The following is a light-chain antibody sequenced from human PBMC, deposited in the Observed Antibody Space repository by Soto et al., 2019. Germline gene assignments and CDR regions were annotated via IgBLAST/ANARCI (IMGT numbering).Light chain of an antibody. J-gene: IGKJ1*01. V-gene: IGKV3D-15*02. CDR1: QSVSSN. Sequence: EIVMTQSPAPLSVSPGERATLSCRASQSVSSNLAWYQQKPGQAPRVLIYDISTRATGIPTRFSGSGSGTDFTLTISRLEPEDFAVYYCQQYGSLPWTFGQGTKVDI. CDR2: DIS. CDR3: QQYGSLPWT.